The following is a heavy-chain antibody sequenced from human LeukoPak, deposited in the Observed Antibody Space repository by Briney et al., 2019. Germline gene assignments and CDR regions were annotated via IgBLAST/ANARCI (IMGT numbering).Heavy chain of an antibody. Sequence: GGSLRLSCAASGFTFSSYWMHWVRHAPGKGLVWVSRINSDGSSTSYADSVKGRFTISRDNAKNTLYLQMNSLRAEDTAVYYCARDLTIFGVADAFDIWGQGTMVTVSS. CDR2: INSDGSST. J-gene: IGHJ3*02. V-gene: IGHV3-74*01. D-gene: IGHD3-3*01. CDR3: ARDLTIFGVADAFDI. CDR1: GFTFSSYW.